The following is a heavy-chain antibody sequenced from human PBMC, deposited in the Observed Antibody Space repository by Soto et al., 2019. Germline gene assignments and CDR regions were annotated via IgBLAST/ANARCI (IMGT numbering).Heavy chain of an antibody. V-gene: IGHV4-34*01. CDR2: INHSGST. D-gene: IGHD2-2*01. Sequence: SETLSLTCAASGGSFSDYCWHWIRQPPGKGLEWIGEINHSGSTNYNPAHTSRVTIPVYTSKNQISLYLSYVTAADTAVYYCAREGRGSPKGGVVPAAKVCCFDPWGQGALVTVSS. J-gene: IGHJ5*02. CDR1: GGSFSDYC. CDR3: AREGRGSPKGGVVPAAKVCCFDP.